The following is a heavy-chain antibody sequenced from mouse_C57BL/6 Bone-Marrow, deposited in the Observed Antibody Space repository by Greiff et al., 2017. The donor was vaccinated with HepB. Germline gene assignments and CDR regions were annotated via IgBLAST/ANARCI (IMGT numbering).Heavy chain of an antibody. Sequence: QVQLQQSGAELARPGASVKLSCKASGYTFTSYGISWVKQSTGQGLEWIGEIYPRSGNTYYNEKFKGKATLTADKSSSTAYMVLRSLTSEDSAVYFCARDEAFYYDYEFAYWGQGTRVTVSA. CDR1: GYTFTSYG. CDR3: ARDEAFYYDYEFAY. CDR2: IYPRSGNT. J-gene: IGHJ3*01. D-gene: IGHD2-4*01. V-gene: IGHV1-81*01.